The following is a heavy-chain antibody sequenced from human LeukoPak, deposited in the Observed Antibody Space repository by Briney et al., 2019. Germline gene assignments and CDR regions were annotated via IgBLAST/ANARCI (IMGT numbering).Heavy chain of an antibody. V-gene: IGHV4-4*07. CDR2: INDSGST. Sequence: SETLSLTCTVSGGSISSYYWSWIRQPAGKGLEWIGRINDSGSTRYNPSLNSRVTMSVDTSKNQFSLKLNYMTAADTAVYFCARGLAAAYDYNWFDPWGQGTLVTVSS. CDR1: GGSISSYY. J-gene: IGHJ5*02. CDR3: ARGLAAAYDYNWFDP. D-gene: IGHD5-12*01.